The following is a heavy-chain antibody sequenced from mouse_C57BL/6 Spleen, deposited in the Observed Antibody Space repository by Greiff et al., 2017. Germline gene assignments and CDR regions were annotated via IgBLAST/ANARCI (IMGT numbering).Heavy chain of an antibody. Sequence: VQLVESGPGLVAPSQSLSITCTVSGFSLTSYAISWVRQPPGKGLEWLGVIWTGGGTNYTSALKSRLSISKDNSKSQVFLKMNSLQTDDTARYYCARNPDPYGSSPYYYAMDYWGQGTSVTVSS. CDR2: IWTGGGT. D-gene: IGHD1-1*01. CDR1: GFSLTSYA. CDR3: ARNPDPYGSSPYYYAMDY. V-gene: IGHV2-9-1*01. J-gene: IGHJ4*01.